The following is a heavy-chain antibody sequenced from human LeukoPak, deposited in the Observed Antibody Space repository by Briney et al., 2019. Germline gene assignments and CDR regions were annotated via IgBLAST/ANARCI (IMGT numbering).Heavy chain of an antibody. D-gene: IGHD6-19*01. CDR2: ISWNSGSI. Sequence: PGRSLRLSCAASGFTFDDYAMPWVRQAPGKGLEWVSGISWNSGSIGYADSVKGRFTISRDNAKNSLYLQMNSLRAEDTALYYCAKGKDPGIAVAVDYWGQGTLVTVSS. V-gene: IGHV3-9*01. CDR1: GFTFDDYA. CDR3: AKGKDPGIAVAVDY. J-gene: IGHJ4*02.